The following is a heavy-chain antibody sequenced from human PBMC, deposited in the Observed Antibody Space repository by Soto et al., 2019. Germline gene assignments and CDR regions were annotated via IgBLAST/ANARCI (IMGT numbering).Heavy chain of an antibody. CDR3: ARTLVRGVIITWFDP. D-gene: IGHD3-10*01. V-gene: IGHV4-34*01. J-gene: IGHJ5*02. CDR1: GGSFSGYY. Sequence: SETLSLTCAVYGGSFSGYYWSWIRQPPGKGLEWIGEINHSGSTNYNPSLKSRVTISVDTSKNQFSLKLSSVTAADTAVYYCARTLVRGVIITWFDPWGQGTLVTVSS. CDR2: INHSGST.